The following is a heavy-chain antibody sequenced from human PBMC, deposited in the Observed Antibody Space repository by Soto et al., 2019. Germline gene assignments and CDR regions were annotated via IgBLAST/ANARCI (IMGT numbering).Heavy chain of an antibody. CDR1: GGTFSSYA. J-gene: IGHJ5*02. CDR3: AAGLRVGYYDSSGRPSGWFDP. V-gene: IGHV1-69*01. CDR2: IIPIFGTA. Sequence: QVQLVQSGAEVKKPGSSVKVSCKASGGTFSSYAISWVRQAPGQGLEWMGGIIPIFGTANYAQKFQGRVTITADESTSTAYMELSSLRSKDTAVYYCAAGLRVGYYDSSGRPSGWFDPWGQGTLVTVSS. D-gene: IGHD3-22*01.